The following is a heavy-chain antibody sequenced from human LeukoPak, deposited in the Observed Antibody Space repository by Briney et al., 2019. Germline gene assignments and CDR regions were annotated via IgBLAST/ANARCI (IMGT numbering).Heavy chain of an antibody. Sequence: ASVKVSCKASGYTFVNYYIHWVRQAPGQGLQWMGWINPKNGDTHYTQKFPDRVTMTSDTSISTLYMELSRLRSGDTAIDDCARRGSYFAAGGQGSLVTVSS. D-gene: IGHD3-10*01. CDR2: INPKNGDT. CDR3: ARRGSYFAA. CDR1: GYTFVNYY. V-gene: IGHV1-2*02. J-gene: IGHJ4*02.